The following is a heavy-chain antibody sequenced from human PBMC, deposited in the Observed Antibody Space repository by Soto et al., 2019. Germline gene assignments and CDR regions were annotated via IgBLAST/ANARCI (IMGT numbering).Heavy chain of an antibody. J-gene: IGHJ4*02. Sequence: SETLSLTCAVSGYSISSGYYWGWIRQPPGKGLEWTGSIYHSGSTYYNPSLKSRVTISVDTSKNQFSLKLSSVTAADTAVYYCARSMTTVTDPFDYWGQGTLVTVSS. CDR3: ARSMTTVTDPFDY. CDR1: GYSISSGYY. V-gene: IGHV4-38-2*01. D-gene: IGHD4-17*01. CDR2: IYHSGST.